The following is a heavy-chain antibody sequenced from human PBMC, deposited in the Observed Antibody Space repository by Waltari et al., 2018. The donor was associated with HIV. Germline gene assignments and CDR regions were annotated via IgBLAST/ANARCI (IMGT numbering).Heavy chain of an antibody. CDR1: GYSFTRYA. CDR2: INVGKCNT. D-gene: IGHD3-3*01. CDR3: ATDMGPEAPVFGVVLIYGWFDP. Sequence: QVQLVQSGAEVKKPGASVRISCKASGYSFTRYAIHWLPPAPGQRLEWMGWINVGKCNTKDSKNLEGRVTITTDTSADISYMELSSLRFEDTAVYYCATDMGPEAPVFGVVLIYGWFDPWGQGTQVTVSS. V-gene: IGHV1-3*01. J-gene: IGHJ5*02.